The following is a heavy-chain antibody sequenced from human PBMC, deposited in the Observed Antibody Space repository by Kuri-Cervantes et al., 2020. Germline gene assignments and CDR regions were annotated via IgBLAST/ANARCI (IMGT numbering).Heavy chain of an antibody. J-gene: IGHJ3*02. CDR1: GFTFSSYA. CDR3: AREGRTYYDILTGVDAFDI. CDR2: ISGSGDNT. D-gene: IGHD3-9*01. V-gene: IGHV3-23*01. Sequence: GSLRLSCAASGFTFSSYAMTWVRQALGKGLEWVSSISGSGDNTYYADSMKGRFTISRDNSKSTLYLQMNSLRAEDTAVYYCAREGRTYYDILTGVDAFDIWGQGTMVTVSS.